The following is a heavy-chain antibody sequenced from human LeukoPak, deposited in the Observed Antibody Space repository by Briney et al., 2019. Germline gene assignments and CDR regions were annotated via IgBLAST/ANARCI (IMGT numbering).Heavy chain of an antibody. CDR2: LYSDGNT. D-gene: IGHD1-14*01. CDR1: GFTVITND. CDR3: ARGVEPLAANTLAY. V-gene: IGHV3-53*01. J-gene: IGHJ4*02. Sequence: GGSLRLSCAASGFTVITNDMTWVRQAPGKGLEWVSVLYSDGNTKYADSVQGRFTVSGDNSKNTLYLEMNSLSPDDTAVYYCARGVEPLAANTLAYWGQGTLVTVSS.